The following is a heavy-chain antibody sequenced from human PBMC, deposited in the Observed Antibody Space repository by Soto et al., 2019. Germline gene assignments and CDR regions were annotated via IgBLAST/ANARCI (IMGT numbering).Heavy chain of an antibody. D-gene: IGHD2-15*01. CDR2: ISWNSGNI. V-gene: IGHV3-9*01. Sequence: EVQLVESGGGLVQPGRSLRLSCGASGFTFDDYAMHWVRQAPGKGLEWVSGISWNSGNIGYADSVKGRFTISRDNAKDSLYLQMNSLRAEDTALYYCAQEKMSGGSRFYFVSWGQGTLVTVSS. J-gene: IGHJ4*02. CDR1: GFTFDDYA. CDR3: AQEKMSGGSRFYFVS.